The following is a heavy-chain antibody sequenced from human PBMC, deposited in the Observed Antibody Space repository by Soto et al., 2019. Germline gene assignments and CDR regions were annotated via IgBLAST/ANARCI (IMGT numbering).Heavy chain of an antibody. CDR1: GYTFTSYY. D-gene: IGHD5-12*01. CDR2: INPSGGST. J-gene: IGHJ6*02. CDR3: ASQSGDGYFSYYYYYGMDV. Sequence: ASVKVSCKASGYTFTSYYMHWVRQAPGQGLEWMGIINPSGGSTSYAQKFQGRVTMTRVTSTSTVYVELSSLRSEDTAVYYCASQSGDGYFSYYYYYGMDVWGQGTTVTVSS. V-gene: IGHV1-46*01.